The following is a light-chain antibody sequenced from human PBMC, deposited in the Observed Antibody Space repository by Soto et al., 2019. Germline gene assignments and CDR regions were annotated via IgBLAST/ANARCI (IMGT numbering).Light chain of an antibody. Sequence: DIVMTQSPLSLPVTPGEPASISCRSSQSLLHSNGYNYLDWYLQKPGQSPQLLIYLGSNRASGVPDRFSGIGSGTDFTLKISRGEAEDVGVYYCMQALQTPYSYIFGQGTKLEIK. V-gene: IGKV2-28*01. J-gene: IGKJ2*01. CDR3: MQALQTPYSYI. CDR2: LGS. CDR1: QSLLHSNGYNY.